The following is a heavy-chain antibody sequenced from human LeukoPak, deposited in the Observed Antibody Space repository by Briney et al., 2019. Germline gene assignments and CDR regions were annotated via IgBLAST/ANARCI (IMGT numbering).Heavy chain of an antibody. CDR3: ARGARGYYYDRRDAFDI. Sequence: SETLSLTCTVSGGSISSYYWSWIRQPPGKGLEWIGYIYYSGSTNYNPSLKSRVTISVDTSKNQFSLKLSSVTAADTAVYYCARGARGYYYDRRDAFDIWGQGTMVTVSS. J-gene: IGHJ3*02. D-gene: IGHD3-22*01. CDR1: GGSISSYY. CDR2: IYYSGST. V-gene: IGHV4-59*12.